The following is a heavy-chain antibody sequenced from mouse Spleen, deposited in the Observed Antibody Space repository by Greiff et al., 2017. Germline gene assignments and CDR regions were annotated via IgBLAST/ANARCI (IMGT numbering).Heavy chain of an antibody. D-gene: IGHD2-1*01. Sequence: QVQLQQPGAELVKPGASVKLSCKASGYTFTSYWMQWVKQRPGQGLEWIGEIDPSDSYTNYNQKFKGKATLTVDTSSSTAYMQLSSLTSEDSAVYYCARKRGNYGNYDLYYFDYWGQGTTLTVSS. CDR2: IDPSDSYT. V-gene: IGHV1-50*01. J-gene: IGHJ2*01. CDR1: GYTFTSYW. CDR3: ARKRGNYGNYDLYYFDY.